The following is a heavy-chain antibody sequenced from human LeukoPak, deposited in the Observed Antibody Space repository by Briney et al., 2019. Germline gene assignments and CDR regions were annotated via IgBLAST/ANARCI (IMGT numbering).Heavy chain of an antibody. J-gene: IGHJ5*02. CDR1: GGSFSGYY. CDR2: INHSGST. V-gene: IGHV4-34*01. Sequence: SETLSLTCAVYGGSFSGYYWSWIRQPPGKGLVWIGEINHSGSTNYNPSLKSRVTISVDTSKNQFSLKLSSVTAADTAVYYCARGNWFDPWGQGTLVTVSS. CDR3: ARGNWFDP.